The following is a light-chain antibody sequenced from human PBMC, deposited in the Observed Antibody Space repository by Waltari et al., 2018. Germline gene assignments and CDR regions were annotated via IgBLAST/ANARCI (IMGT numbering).Light chain of an antibody. V-gene: IGLV3-10*01. Sequence: SYELTQTPSASVSPGQTARNTCSGHEFKRQYAHWFQQKSGQAPRLVIYEDTKRPSGIPERFSGSSSGTVATLTITGAQVDDEADYYCYSSDSTGLRVFGGGTTVVVL. CDR1: EFKRQY. J-gene: IGLJ1*01. CDR2: EDT. CDR3: YSSDSTGLRV.